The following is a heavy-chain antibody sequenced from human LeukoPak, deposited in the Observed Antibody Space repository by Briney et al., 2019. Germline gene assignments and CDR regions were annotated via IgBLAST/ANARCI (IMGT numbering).Heavy chain of an antibody. CDR1: GGSISSYY. CDR3: ARDQYYYDSSGYYRFDY. J-gene: IGHJ4*02. CDR2: IHTSGST. D-gene: IGHD3-22*01. V-gene: IGHV4-4*07. Sequence: PSETLSLTCTVSGGSISSYYWSWIRQPAGKGLEWIGRIHTSGSTNYSPSLKSRVTMSVDTSKNQFPLKLSSVTAADTAVYYCARDQYYYDSSGYYRFDYWGQGTLVTVSS.